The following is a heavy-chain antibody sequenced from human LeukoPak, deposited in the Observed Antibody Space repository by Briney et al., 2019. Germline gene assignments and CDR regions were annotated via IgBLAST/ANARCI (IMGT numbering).Heavy chain of an antibody. CDR1: GGSFSGYY. V-gene: IGHV4-34*01. J-gene: IGHJ1*01. Sequence: PSETLSLTCAVYGGSFSGYYWSWIRQPPGKGLEWIGEINHSGSTNYNPSLKSRVTISVDTSKNQFSLKLSSVTAADTAVYYCARGVLRYFDWLTTDKYFQHWGQGTLVTVSS. CDR2: INHSGST. CDR3: ARGVLRYFDWLTTDKYFQH. D-gene: IGHD3-9*01.